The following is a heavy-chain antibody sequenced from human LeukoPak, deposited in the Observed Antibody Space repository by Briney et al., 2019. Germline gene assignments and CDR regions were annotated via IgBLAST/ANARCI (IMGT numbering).Heavy chain of an antibody. CDR1: GDSISTTSYY. V-gene: IGHV4-39*01. CDR3: ARQRMLRGVIDWFDP. CDR2: IYYSGNT. J-gene: IGHJ5*02. Sequence: SETLSLTCTVSGDSISTTSYYWAGIRQPPGKRLEWIGSIYYSGNTYCDPSLKSRVTISVDTSKNQFSLNLSSVTAADTAVYYCARQRMLRGVIDWFDPWGQGTLVTVSS. D-gene: IGHD3-10*01.